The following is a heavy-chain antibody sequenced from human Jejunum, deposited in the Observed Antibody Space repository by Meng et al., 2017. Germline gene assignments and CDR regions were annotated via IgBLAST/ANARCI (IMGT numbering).Heavy chain of an antibody. J-gene: IGHJ4*02. CDR3: ARNGAYSADH. Sequence: KESGPTQVKPTQTLTLTCTFSGFSLSTSGMAVDWIRQPPGKGLEWIGEIHHGGDTNYNPSLKSRVTISVDKSNNQYSLRLTSVTAADTAMYYCARNGAYSADHWGQGTLVTVSS. V-gene: IGHV4/OR15-8*02. D-gene: IGHD2-15*01. CDR1: GFSLSTSGM. CDR2: IHHGGDT.